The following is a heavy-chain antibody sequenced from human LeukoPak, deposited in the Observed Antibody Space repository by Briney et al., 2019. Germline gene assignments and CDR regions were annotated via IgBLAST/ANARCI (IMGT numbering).Heavy chain of an antibody. Sequence: GGSLRLSCAASGFTFRSYNMAWVRQAPGKGLERLSYITTSNTINYADSVKGRFTMSRDNAKNSLYLQMNSLRDEDTAVYYCARSVNPGVHEFDPWGQGTLVTVSS. J-gene: IGHJ5*02. D-gene: IGHD6-6*01. V-gene: IGHV3-48*02. CDR1: GFTFRSYN. CDR3: ARSVNPGVHEFDP. CDR2: ITTSNTI.